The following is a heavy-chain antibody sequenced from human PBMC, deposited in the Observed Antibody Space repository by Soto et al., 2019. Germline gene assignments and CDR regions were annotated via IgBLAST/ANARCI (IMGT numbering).Heavy chain of an antibody. V-gene: IGHV3-7*01. J-gene: IGHJ3*01. CDR2: IGEDGGIS. CDR1: GFNFKDYW. CDR3: ARDRNYHLSGYYDAFDV. Sequence: EVQLVESGGGLVQPGGSLRLSCAGSGFNFKDYWMTWVRQAPGKGLEWLANIGEDGGISNYVDSVKGRFTIYRDNVKNSLDLQINSLRAEDTAVYYCARDRNYHLSGYYDAFDVWGQGTVVTVSS. D-gene: IGHD3-9*01.